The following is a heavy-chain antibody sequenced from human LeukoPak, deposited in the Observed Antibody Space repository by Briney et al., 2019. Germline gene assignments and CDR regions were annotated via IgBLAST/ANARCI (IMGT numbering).Heavy chain of an antibody. J-gene: IGHJ6*03. D-gene: IGHD6-6*01. CDR3: AREPVAARRAYYYYMDV. CDR1: GFIFSSYE. CDR2: ISGTSGTI. V-gene: IGHV3-48*03. Sequence: PGGSLRLSCEVSGFIFSSYEMNWVRQAPGKGLEWVSYISGTSGTIYYADSVKGRFTISRDNAKNSLYLQMNSLRAEDTAVYYCAREPVAARRAYYYYMDVWGKGTTVTVSS.